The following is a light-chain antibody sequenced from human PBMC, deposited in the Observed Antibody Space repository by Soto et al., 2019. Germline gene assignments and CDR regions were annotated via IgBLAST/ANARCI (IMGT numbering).Light chain of an antibody. CDR1: QSLLYSDGKTY. CDR2: EVS. Sequence: DIVMTQTPLSLSVTPGQPASISCKSSQSLLYSDGKTYLYWYMQKPGQPPQLLIYEVSNRFSGVKDRLSGSGSGTDFTLKISRMQAEDVVVYYCRQSLQLPLTFGGGTKVEIK. CDR3: RQSLQLPLT. V-gene: IGKV2D-29*01. J-gene: IGKJ4*02.